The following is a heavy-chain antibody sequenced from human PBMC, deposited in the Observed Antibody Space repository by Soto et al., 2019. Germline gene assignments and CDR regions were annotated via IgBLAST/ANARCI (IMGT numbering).Heavy chain of an antibody. J-gene: IGHJ4*02. CDR2: ISSRTNTI. Sequence: EVQLVESGGGLVQPGGSLTLSCAASGFIFSAYSINWVRRAQGKGLEWVSYISSRTNTIYYADSVQGRFTISRDDAKNSLSLQMSSLRVEDTAVYYCVKDRRIAPAADFYFDSWGQGTLVTVSS. V-gene: IGHV3-48*01. CDR3: VKDRRIAPAADFYFDS. CDR1: GFIFSAYS. D-gene: IGHD2-2*01.